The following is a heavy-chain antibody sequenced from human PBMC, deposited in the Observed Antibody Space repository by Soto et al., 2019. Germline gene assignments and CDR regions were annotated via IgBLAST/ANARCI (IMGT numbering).Heavy chain of an antibody. CDR3: ARDPQWDGSGSYYKDRGYYYYGMDV. Sequence: HPGGSLRLSCAASGLTFSSYSMNWVRQAPGKGLEWVSYISSSSSTIYYADSVKGRFTISRDNAKNSLYLQMNSLRDEDTAVYYCARDPQWDGSGSYYKDRGYYYYGMDVWGQGTTVTVSS. V-gene: IGHV3-48*02. J-gene: IGHJ6*02. CDR2: ISSSSSTI. D-gene: IGHD3-10*01. CDR1: GLTFSSYS.